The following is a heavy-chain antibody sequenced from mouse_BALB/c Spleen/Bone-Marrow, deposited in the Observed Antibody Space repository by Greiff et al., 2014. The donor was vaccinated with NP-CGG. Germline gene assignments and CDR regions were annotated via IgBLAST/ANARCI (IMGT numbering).Heavy chain of an antibody. D-gene: IGHD1-1*01. V-gene: IGHV4-1*02. Sequence: EVQLQQSGGGLAQPGGSLKLSCAASGFDFSRYWMSWVRQAPGKGLEWIGEINPDSSTINYTPSLKDKFIISRDNAKNTLYLQMSKVRSEDTALYYCARLNYYGNLFVWGAGTTATVSS. CDR3: ARLNYYGNLFV. J-gene: IGHJ1*01. CDR1: GFDFSRYW. CDR2: INPDSSTI.